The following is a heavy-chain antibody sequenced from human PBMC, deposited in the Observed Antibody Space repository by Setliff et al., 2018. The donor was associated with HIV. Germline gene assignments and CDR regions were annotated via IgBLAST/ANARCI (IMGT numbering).Heavy chain of an antibody. J-gene: IGHJ4*02. CDR3: ARAVHDGRLLEWLTYFDY. CDR1: GGSISSGGYY. Sequence: PSETLSLTCTVSGGSISSGGYYWSWIRQHPGKGLEWIGDIYYSGSTYYNPSLKSRVTISVDTSKNQFSLKLSSVTAADTAVYYCARAVHDGRLLEWLTYFDYWGQGTLVTVSS. CDR2: IYYSGST. D-gene: IGHD3-3*01. V-gene: IGHV4-31*03.